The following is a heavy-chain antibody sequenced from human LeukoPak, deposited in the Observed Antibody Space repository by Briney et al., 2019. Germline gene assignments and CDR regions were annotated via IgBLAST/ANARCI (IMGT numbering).Heavy chain of an antibody. D-gene: IGHD3-3*01. V-gene: IGHV4-31*03. J-gene: IGHJ4*02. CDR2: IYYTGNT. CDR3: ARTITIFGALGYFDH. Sequence: PSQTLSLTCTVSGASISSGGYSWSWVRQHPGKGLEWIGCIYYTGNTYYNPSLERRLTISVATSNNQFSLKVTSVTAAETAVYFCARTITIFGALGYFDHWGQGTLVTVSS. CDR1: GASISSGGYS.